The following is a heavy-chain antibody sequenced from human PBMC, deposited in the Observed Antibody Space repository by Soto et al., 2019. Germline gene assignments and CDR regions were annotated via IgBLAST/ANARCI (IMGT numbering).Heavy chain of an antibody. V-gene: IGHV4-39*01. D-gene: IGHD6-6*01. CDR1: GGSISSSSYY. Sequence: PSETLSLTCTVSGGSISSSSYYWRWIHQPPGKGLEWIGSIYYSGSTYYNPSLKSRVTISVDTSKNQFSLKLSSVTAADTAVYYCARREDSRSYGWFDPWGQGTLVTVS. CDR3: ARREDSRSYGWFDP. J-gene: IGHJ5*02. CDR2: IYYSGST.